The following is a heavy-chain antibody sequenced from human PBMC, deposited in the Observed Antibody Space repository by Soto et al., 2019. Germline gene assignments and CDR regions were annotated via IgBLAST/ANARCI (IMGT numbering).Heavy chain of an antibody. Sequence: QVHLVQSGAEVKKPGSSVKVSCKAAGGTFSTYTLIWVRQAPGQGLEWMGRIIPMLTVRNSAQKFQGRVTLTADKSTSTAFMELTSLRSDDTAVYYCSIGSWSAETFDVGGQGTMVTVSS. J-gene: IGHJ3*01. CDR1: GGTFSTYT. D-gene: IGHD2-2*01. CDR3: SIGSWSAETFDV. CDR2: IIPMLTVR. V-gene: IGHV1-69*02.